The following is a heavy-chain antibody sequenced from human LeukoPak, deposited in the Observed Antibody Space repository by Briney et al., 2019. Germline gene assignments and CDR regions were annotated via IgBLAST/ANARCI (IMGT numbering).Heavy chain of an antibody. CDR3: ARRGRLLLGVALYYYYYMDV. D-gene: IGHD1-26*01. CDR2: INPNSGGT. CDR1: GYTFTGYY. V-gene: IGHV1-2*02. J-gene: IGHJ6*03. Sequence: GASVKVSCKASGYTFTGYYMHWVRQAPGQGLEWMGWINPNSGGTNYAQKFQGRVTMTRDTSISTAYMELSRLRSDDTAVYYCARRGRLLLGVALYYYYYMDVWGKGTTVTVSS.